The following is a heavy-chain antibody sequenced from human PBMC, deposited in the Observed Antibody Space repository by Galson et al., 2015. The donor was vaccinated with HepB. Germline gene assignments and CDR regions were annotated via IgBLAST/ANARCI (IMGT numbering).Heavy chain of an antibody. Sequence: SVKVSCKASGGTFSSYAISWVRQAPGQGLEWMGGIIPIFGTANYAQKFQGRVTITADESTSTAYMELSSLRSEDTAVYYCAGSIVGANYYYYGMDVWGQGTTVTVSS. CDR3: AGSIVGANYYYYGMDV. CDR1: GGTFSSYA. CDR2: IIPIFGTA. D-gene: IGHD1-26*01. V-gene: IGHV1-69*13. J-gene: IGHJ6*02.